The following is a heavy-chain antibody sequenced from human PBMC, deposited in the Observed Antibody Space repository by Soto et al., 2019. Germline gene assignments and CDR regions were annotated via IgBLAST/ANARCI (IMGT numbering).Heavy chain of an antibody. D-gene: IGHD3-22*01. CDR2: ISSSSSYI. CDR1: GFTFSSYS. Sequence: EVQLVESGGGLVKPGGSLRLSCAASGFTFSSYSMNWVRQAPGKGLEWVSSISSSSSYIYYADSVKGRFTISRDNAKNSLYLQMNSLRAEDTALYYCARDTYYYYSSRYYNYWGQGTLVTVSS. CDR3: ARDTYYYYSSRYYNY. J-gene: IGHJ4*02. V-gene: IGHV3-21*01.